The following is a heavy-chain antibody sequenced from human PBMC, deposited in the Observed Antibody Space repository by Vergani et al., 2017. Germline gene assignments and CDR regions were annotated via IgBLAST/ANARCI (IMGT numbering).Heavy chain of an antibody. J-gene: IGHJ4*02. D-gene: IGHD3-16*02. CDR2: IYPGDSDA. V-gene: IGHV5-51*01. Sequence: EVQLVQSGAEVKEPGEFLKISCKASGYMFNRYWIGWVRQMPGKGLEWMGIIYPGDSDARYSPSFQGQVTISADRSISPTYLQWSSLKASDTAIYYCARPAWGSYRVPTYLDHWGRGTPVTVSS. CDR3: ARPAWGSYRVPTYLDH. CDR1: GYMFNRYW.